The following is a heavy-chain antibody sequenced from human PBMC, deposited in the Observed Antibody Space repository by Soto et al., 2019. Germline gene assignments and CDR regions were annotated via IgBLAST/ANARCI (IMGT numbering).Heavy chain of an antibody. CDR3: ARGLYYRSDMGLKKFDY. J-gene: IGHJ4*02. Sequence: ASVKVSCKASGYTFTSYYMHWVRQAPGQGLEWMGIINPSGGSTSYAQKFQGRVTMTRDTSTSTVYMELSSLRSEDTAVYYCARGLYYRSDMGLKKFDYWGQGTLVTVSS. CDR1: GYTFTSYY. D-gene: IGHD3-10*01. V-gene: IGHV1-46*01. CDR2: INPSGGST.